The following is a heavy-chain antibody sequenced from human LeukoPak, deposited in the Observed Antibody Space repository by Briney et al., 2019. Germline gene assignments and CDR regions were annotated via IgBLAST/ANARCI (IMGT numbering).Heavy chain of an antibody. J-gene: IGHJ3*02. CDR1: GGSFSGYY. D-gene: IGHD3-10*01. Sequence: ETLSLTCAVYGGSFSGYYWSWVRQAPGKGLERVANIKQDGSEKYYVDSVKGRFTISRDNAKNSLYLQMNSLRAEDTAVYYCASLAGVKRAFDIWGQGTMVTVSS. CDR3: ASLAGVKRAFDI. CDR2: IKQDGSEK. V-gene: IGHV3-7*01.